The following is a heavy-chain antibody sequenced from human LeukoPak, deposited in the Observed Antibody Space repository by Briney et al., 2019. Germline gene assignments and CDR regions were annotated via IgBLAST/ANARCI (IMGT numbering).Heavy chain of an antibody. CDR1: GGSFGGYY. V-gene: IGHV4-34*01. CDR3: ARGFIHNYYYYYGMDV. J-gene: IGHJ6*02. CDR2: INHSGST. Sequence: SQSLSLTCAVYGGSFGGYYWSWIRPPPGKGLEWIGEINHSGSTNYNPSLKSRVTISVDTSKNQFSLKLSSVTAADTAVYYCARGFIHNYYYYYGMDVWGQGTTVTVSS. D-gene: IGHD3-16*01.